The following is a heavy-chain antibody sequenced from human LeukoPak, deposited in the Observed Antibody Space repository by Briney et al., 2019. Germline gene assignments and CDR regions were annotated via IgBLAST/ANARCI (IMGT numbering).Heavy chain of an antibody. CDR3: ASGKYRYGDNWFDP. V-gene: IGHV3-30*04. CDR1: GFTFSSYA. J-gene: IGHJ5*02. D-gene: IGHD5-18*01. Sequence: PGGSLRLPCAASGFTFSSYAMHWVRQAPGKGLEWVAVISYDGSNKYYADSVKGRFTISRDNSKNTLYLQMNSLRAEDTAVYFCASGKYRYGDNWFDPWGQGTLVTVSS. CDR2: ISYDGSNK.